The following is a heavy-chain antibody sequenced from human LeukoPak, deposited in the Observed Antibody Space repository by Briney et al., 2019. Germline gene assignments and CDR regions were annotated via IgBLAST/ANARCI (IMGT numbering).Heavy chain of an antibody. CDR1: GFTFSSYA. D-gene: IGHD3-10*01. CDR2: ISGSGGST. CDR3: ARGGSGRPDY. Sequence: PGGSLRLSCAASGFTFSSYAMSWVRQAPGKGLEWVSAISGSGGSTYYADSVRGRFTISRDNAKSSLYPQMNSLRAEDTAVYYCARGGSGRPDYWGQGTLVTVSS. J-gene: IGHJ4*02. V-gene: IGHV3-23*01.